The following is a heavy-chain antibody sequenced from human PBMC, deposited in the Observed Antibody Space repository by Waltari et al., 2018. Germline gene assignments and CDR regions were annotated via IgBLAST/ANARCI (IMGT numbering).Heavy chain of an antibody. Sequence: QVQLVQSGAEVKKPGSSVKVSCKASGGTFSSYAISWVRQAPGQGLEWMGGISPILGIANYAQKFQGRVTITADESTSTAYMELSSLRSEDTAVYYCANYYDSSGYYPHWGQGTLVTVSS. V-gene: IGHV1-69*04. CDR3: ANYYDSSGYYPH. CDR1: GGTFSSYA. CDR2: ISPILGIA. J-gene: IGHJ4*02. D-gene: IGHD3-22*01.